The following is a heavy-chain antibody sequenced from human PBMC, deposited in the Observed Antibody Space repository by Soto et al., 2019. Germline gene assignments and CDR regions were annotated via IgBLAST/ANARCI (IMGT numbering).Heavy chain of an antibody. D-gene: IGHD3-10*01. V-gene: IGHV1-45*02. CDR2: ITPFNGNT. CDR1: GYTFTYRY. Sequence: GASVKVSCKASGYTFTYRYLHWVRQAPGQALEWMGWITPFNGNTNYAQKFQDRVTITRDRSMSTAYMELSSLRSEDTAMYYRATRLLEYGSGSYSSLNDAFDIWGQGTMVTVSS. CDR3: ATRLLEYGSGSYSSLNDAFDI. J-gene: IGHJ3*02.